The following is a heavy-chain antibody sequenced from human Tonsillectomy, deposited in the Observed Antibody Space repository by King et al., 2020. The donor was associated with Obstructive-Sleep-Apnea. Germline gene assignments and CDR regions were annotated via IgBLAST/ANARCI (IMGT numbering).Heavy chain of an antibody. CDR2: IYYSGST. D-gene: IGHD6-13*01. J-gene: IGHJ1*01. Sequence: QLQESGPGLVKPSETLSLTCTVSGGSISSSSYYWGWIRQPPGKGLEWIGSIYYSGSTYYNPSLKSRVTISVDTSKNQFSLKLSSVTAADTAVYYCARGRSSSWYRYFQHWGQGTLVTVSS. CDR3: ARGRSSSWYRYFQH. V-gene: IGHV4-39*07. CDR1: GGSISSSSYY.